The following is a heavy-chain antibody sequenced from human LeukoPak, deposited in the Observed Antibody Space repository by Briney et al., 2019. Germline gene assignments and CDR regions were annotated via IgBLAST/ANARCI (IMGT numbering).Heavy chain of an antibody. CDR1: GFTFSSYA. CDR3: AKDNSSSQV. J-gene: IGHJ4*02. V-gene: IGHV3-23*01. CDR2: ISGSGGST. Sequence: GGSLRLSCAASGFTFSSYAMSWVRLAPGKGLEWVTAISGSGGSTYYADSVKGRFTISKDNSKNTLYLQKNSLRTEDTAVYYCAKDNSSSQVWGQGTLVTVSS. D-gene: IGHD6-6*01.